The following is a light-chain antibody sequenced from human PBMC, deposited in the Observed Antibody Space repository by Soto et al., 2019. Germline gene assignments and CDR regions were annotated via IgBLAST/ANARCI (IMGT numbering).Light chain of an antibody. CDR2: RAS. CDR3: QQYNNWPPET. Sequence: EIVLTQSPGTLSLSPGERATLSCRASHSVSSSYLAWYQQRPGQAPRLLIYRASTRATGIPARFSGSGSGTEFTLTISSLQSEDFAVYYCQQYNNWPPETFGQGTKVDI. V-gene: IGKV3-15*01. J-gene: IGKJ1*01. CDR1: HSVSSSY.